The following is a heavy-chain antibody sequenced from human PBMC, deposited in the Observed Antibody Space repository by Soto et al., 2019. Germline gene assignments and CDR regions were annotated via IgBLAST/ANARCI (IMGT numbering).Heavy chain of an antibody. CDR1: GGTFSTYI. CDR2: IIPIPDIT. V-gene: IGHV1-69*08. Sequence: QVHLVQSGAEVRKPGSSVKVSCKAPGGTFSTYIISWVRQAPGLGLEWMGRIIPIPDITNYAQKFQGRVTITADRSTSTAYMELTSLKSEDTAVYYCARDRITTRGDAFDLWGQGTVVTVSS. D-gene: IGHD3-3*01. J-gene: IGHJ3*01. CDR3: ARDRITTRGDAFDL.